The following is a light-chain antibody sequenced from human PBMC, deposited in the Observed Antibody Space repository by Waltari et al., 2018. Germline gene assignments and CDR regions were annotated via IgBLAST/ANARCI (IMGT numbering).Light chain of an antibody. V-gene: IGLV1-40*01. CDR1: SSKIGAGYD. CDR3: QSYDGSLGASI. Sequence: QSVLTQPPSMSGAPGQRVTISCTGSSSKIGAGYDVNWYQQLPGQAPQLLLLSYHKRPSGAPDLFSGSKTGPAASLASAGLQASDEAVYFCQSYDGSLGASIFGGGTKLTVL. J-gene: IGLJ2*01. CDR2: SYH.